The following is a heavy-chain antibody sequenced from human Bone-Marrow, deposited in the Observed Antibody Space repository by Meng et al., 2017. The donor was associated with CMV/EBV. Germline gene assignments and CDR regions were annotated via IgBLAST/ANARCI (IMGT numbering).Heavy chain of an antibody. D-gene: IGHD1-26*01. CDR3: AKWDLRMDAFDI. Sequence: SWAASGFTVSSNYMSWVRQAPGKGLEWVSVIYSGGSTYYADSVKGRFTISRDNSKNTLYLEMNSLRAEDTAVYYCAKWDLRMDAFDIWGQGTMVTVSS. CDR1: GFTVSSNY. CDR2: IYSGGST. J-gene: IGHJ3*02. V-gene: IGHV3-53*01.